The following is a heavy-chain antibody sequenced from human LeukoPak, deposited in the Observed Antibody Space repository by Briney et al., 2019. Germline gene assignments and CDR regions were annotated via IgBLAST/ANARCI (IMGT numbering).Heavy chain of an antibody. CDR3: ARVRLDYDFWSGYPGLADY. CDR1: GGTFSSYA. D-gene: IGHD3-3*01. CDR2: IIPIFGTA. Sequence: SVKVSCKASGGTFSSYAISWVRQAPGQGLEWMGGIIPIFGTADYAQKFQGRVTITADESTSTAYMELSSLRSEDTAVYYCARVRLDYDFWSGYPGLADYWGQGTLVTVSS. V-gene: IGHV1-69*13. J-gene: IGHJ4*02.